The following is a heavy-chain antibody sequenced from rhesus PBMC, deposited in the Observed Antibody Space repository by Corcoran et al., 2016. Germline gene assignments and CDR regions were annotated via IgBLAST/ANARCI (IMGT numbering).Heavy chain of an antibody. V-gene: IGHV4-160*01. CDR1: GGSISSNY. CDR2: IYGSSGST. D-gene: IGHD4-29*01. J-gene: IGHJ3*01. CDR3: ARDWVTTVADDAFDF. Sequence: QVQLQESGPGLVKPSETLSLTCAVSGGSISSNYWSRIRQPPGKGRAWIGYIYGSSGSTYYNPSLKSRVTISTDTSKNQFSLKLSSVTAADTAVYYCARDWVTTVADDAFDFWGQGLRVTVSS.